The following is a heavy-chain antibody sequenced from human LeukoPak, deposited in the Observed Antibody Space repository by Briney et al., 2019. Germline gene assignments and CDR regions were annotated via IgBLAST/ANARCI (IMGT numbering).Heavy chain of an antibody. D-gene: IGHD1-1*01. Sequence: ASVKVSCTASGYTFVSYGISWVRQAPGQGLEWVGWISGHNGNTDYAQKFQGRVTMTTATSPSTAHMDLRGLTFADPAVYFCARDAQLLPKWPDRWGQGTLVTVSS. J-gene: IGHJ5*02. CDR3: ARDAQLLPKWPDR. CDR2: ISGHNGNT. V-gene: IGHV1-18*01. CDR1: GYTFVSYG.